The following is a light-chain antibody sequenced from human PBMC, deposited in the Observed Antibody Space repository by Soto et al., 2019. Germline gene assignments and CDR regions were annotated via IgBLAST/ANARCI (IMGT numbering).Light chain of an antibody. CDR1: QSVSSNC. CDR3: QQYANSPFT. J-gene: IGKJ2*01. CDR2: GAS. V-gene: IGKV3-20*01. Sequence: ETGLKQSPGTMPLSPGERATLSCRASQSVSSNCLVWYQQKPGQAPRPLIYGASSRATGIPDRFSGSGSGTDFTLTISRLEPEDFAVYYCQQYANSPFTFGQGTKLEIK.